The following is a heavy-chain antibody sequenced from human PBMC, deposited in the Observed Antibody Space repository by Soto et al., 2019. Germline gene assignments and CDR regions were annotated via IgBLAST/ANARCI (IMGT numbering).Heavy chain of an antibody. D-gene: IGHD6-19*01. Sequence: EVQLVESGGVVVQPGGSLRLSCAASGFMFDDYTMHWVRQAPGKGLEWVSLISWDGGSTYYADSVKGRFTISRDNSKNSLYLQMNSLRTEDTALYYCAKDRAAVTGAYYYYGLDVWGQGTTVTSP. V-gene: IGHV3-43*01. CDR1: GFMFDDYT. CDR2: ISWDGGST. J-gene: IGHJ6*02. CDR3: AKDRAAVTGAYYYYGLDV.